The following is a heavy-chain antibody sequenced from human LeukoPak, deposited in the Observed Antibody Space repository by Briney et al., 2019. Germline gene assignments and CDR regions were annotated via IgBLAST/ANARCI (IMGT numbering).Heavy chain of an antibody. CDR3: AKGPRYSSRLRHYYYYYYMDV. CDR2: ISGSGGRT. CDR1: GFTFSSYG. D-gene: IGHD6-19*01. V-gene: IGHV3-23*01. J-gene: IGHJ6*03. Sequence: PGGSLRLSCAASGFTFSSYGLGWVRQAPGKGLQWLSVISGSGGRTYYADSVKGRFTISRDNYKNTLYLQMNSLRADDTAVYYCAKGPRYSSRLRHYYYYYYMDVWGKGTTVTISS.